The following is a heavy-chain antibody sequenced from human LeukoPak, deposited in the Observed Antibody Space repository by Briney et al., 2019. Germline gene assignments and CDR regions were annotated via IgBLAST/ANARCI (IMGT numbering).Heavy chain of an antibody. CDR2: IYYNGDT. Sequence: SETLSLTCTVSGASISSSLYYWAWIRQPPGKGLEWIGSIYYNGDTYYNPSLKSRVTISFDTSESQVSLPLSSVTAADTAISRGPNTSGNYRAFDIWGQGTMVTVSS. CDR3: PNTSGNYRAFDI. D-gene: IGHD4-23*01. V-gene: IGHV4-39*07. J-gene: IGHJ3*02. CDR1: GASISSSLYY.